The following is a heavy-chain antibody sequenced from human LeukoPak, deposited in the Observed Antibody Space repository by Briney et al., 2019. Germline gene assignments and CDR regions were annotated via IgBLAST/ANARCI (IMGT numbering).Heavy chain of an antibody. CDR1: GGSISSSRDY. J-gene: IGHJ4*02. D-gene: IGHD6-13*01. Sequence: PSETLSLTCTVSGGSISSSRDYWAWLRQPPGKGLEWIANIYYSGSTYYSPSLKSRVTISVETSKNQFSLKLSSVTAADTAMYYCARVRAAAVPYYFDYWGRGTLVTVSS. CDR2: IYYSGST. CDR3: ARVRAAAVPYYFDY. V-gene: IGHV4-39*07.